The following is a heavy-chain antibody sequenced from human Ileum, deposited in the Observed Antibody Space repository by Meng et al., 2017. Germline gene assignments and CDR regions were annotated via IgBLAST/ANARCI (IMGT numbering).Heavy chain of an antibody. CDR1: GVTVSVNY. J-gene: IGHJ5*02. CDR2: IYVDGRT. V-gene: IGHV3-66*01. Sequence: VQLVESGGGLVQPGGSLRLSCAASGVTVSVNYMSWVRQAPGKGLEWVSCIYVDGRTYYADSVKGRFTIFRDSSKNTLYLQMNSLRAEDTAVYYCAKSVNFDAGGYYPWGQGTLVTVSS. D-gene: IGHD3-22*01. CDR3: AKSVNFDAGGYYP.